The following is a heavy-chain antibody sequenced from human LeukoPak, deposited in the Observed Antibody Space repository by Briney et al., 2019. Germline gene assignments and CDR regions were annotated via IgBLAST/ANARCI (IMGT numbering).Heavy chain of an antibody. V-gene: IGHV3-7*01. CDR2: IKPDGSEK. CDR3: ARSYS. J-gene: IGHJ4*02. Sequence: GGSLRLSCVASGFSFSSNWMSWVRQAPGKGLEWVANIKPDGSEKYYVDSVKGRFTISRDNAKNSLYLQMNGLRAEDTAVYYCARSYSWGQGALVTVSS. CDR1: GFSFSSNW.